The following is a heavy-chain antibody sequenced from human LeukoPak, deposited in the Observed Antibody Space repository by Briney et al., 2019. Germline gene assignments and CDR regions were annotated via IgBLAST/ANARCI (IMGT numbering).Heavy chain of an antibody. CDR1: GFTFSSYA. V-gene: IGHV3-23*01. CDR3: AKDTERLTIFGVVSAYGMDV. Sequence: GGSLRLSCAASGFTFSSYAMSWVRQAPGKGLEWVSAISGSGGSTYYADSVKGRFTISRDNSKNTLYLQMNSPRAEDTAVYYCAKDTERLTIFGVVSAYGMDVWGQGTTVTVSS. D-gene: IGHD3-3*01. J-gene: IGHJ6*02. CDR2: ISGSGGST.